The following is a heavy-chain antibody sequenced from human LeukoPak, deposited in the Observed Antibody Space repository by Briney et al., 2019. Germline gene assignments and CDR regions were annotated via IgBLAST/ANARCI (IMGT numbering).Heavy chain of an antibody. CDR1: GYSISSGYY. D-gene: IGHD3-10*01. CDR2: IYHRGST. J-gene: IGHJ5*02. CDR3: ARFGYGSGSYYNWFDP. Sequence: SETLSLTCTVSGYSISSGYYWGWIRQPPGKGLEWIGSIYHRGSTNHNPSLKSRVTISVDTSKNQFSLRLSSVTAADTAVYYCARFGYGSGSYYNWFDPWGQGTLVTVSS. V-gene: IGHV4-38-2*02.